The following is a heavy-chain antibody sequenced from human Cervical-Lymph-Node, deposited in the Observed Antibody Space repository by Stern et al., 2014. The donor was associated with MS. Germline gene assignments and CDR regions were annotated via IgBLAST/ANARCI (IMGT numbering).Heavy chain of an antibody. V-gene: IGHV3-7*01. CDR1: GFTFSSYW. Sequence: EVQLVESGGGLVQPGGSLRLSCAASGFTFSSYWMSWVRQAPGKGLEWVANIKQDGSEKYYVDSVKGRFTISRDNAKNSLYLQMNSLRAEDTAVYYCARSDLDIVVVVAATLFDYWGQGTLVTVSS. J-gene: IGHJ4*02. CDR3: ARSDLDIVVVVAATLFDY. CDR2: IKQDGSEK. D-gene: IGHD2-15*01.